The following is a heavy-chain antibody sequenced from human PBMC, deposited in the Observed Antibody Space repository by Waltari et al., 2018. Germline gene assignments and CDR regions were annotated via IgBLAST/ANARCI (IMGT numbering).Heavy chain of an antibody. CDR3: ARQEYPASALDY. J-gene: IGHJ4*02. CDR1: GYSFTSYW. CDR2: THPGDSET. D-gene: IGHD6-6*01. Sequence: EVQLVQSGAEVKKPGESLKISCKGSGYSFTSYWIGWVRQMPGKGLEWMGITHPGDSETRYIPACQGQVTSSADRSISTAYLQWSSLKASDTAMYYCARQEYPASALDYWGQGTLVTVSS. V-gene: IGHV5-51*01.